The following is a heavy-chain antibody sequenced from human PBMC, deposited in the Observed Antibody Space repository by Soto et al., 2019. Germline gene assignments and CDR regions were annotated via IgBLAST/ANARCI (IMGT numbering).Heavy chain of an antibody. D-gene: IGHD2-8*01. CDR2: IIPIFGTA. CDR3: ASENGRTRGMDV. J-gene: IGHJ6*02. V-gene: IGHV1-69*18. CDR1: GGTFSSYV. Sequence: QVQAVQSGAEVKKPGSSVKVSCKASGGTFSSYVISWVRQAPGQGLEWMGRIIPIFGTANYAQKFQGRVTITADESTSTAYMELSSLRSEDTAVYYCASENGRTRGMDVWGQGTTITVSS.